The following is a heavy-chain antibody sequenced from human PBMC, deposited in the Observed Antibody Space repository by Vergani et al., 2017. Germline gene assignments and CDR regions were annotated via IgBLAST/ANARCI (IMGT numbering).Heavy chain of an antibody. D-gene: IGHD3-10*01. CDR3: ARHRGAGGFFPSSYFYGMDV. V-gene: IGHV4-39*01. CDR1: GDSVISTDYH. CDR2: MDYSGST. Sequence: QVQLQESGPGLVKPSETLSLTCTVPGDSVISTDYHWGWIRQPPGKGLEWIGSMDYSGSTSYNPSLESRISISFETPKNQFSLRLTSVTAADTAVYYCARHRGAGGFFPSSYFYGMDVWGHGTTVTVSS. J-gene: IGHJ6*02.